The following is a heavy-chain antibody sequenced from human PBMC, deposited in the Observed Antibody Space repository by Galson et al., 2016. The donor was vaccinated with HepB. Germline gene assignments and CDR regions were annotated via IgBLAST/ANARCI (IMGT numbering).Heavy chain of an antibody. D-gene: IGHD4-17*01. CDR1: GYPFTSNG. CDR2: ISPYTGDT. Sequence: SVKFSCKASGYPFTSNGISWVRQAPGQGLEWMGYISPYTGDTKYSQRFQDRVAMTTDKSTSTVYMELRSLRPDDTAVFYCARDDYGDFWGPGSKYYFDFWGRGTLVTVSS. V-gene: IGHV1-18*01. J-gene: IGHJ4*02. CDR3: ARDDYGDFWGPGSKYYFDF.